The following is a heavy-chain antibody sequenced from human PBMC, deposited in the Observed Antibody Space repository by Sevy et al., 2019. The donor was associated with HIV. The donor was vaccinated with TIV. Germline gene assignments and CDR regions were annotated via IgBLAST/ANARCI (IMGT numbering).Heavy chain of an antibody. CDR1: GFTFSDYY. CDR3: ARRGSGWDYFDY. Sequence: GGSLRLSCAASGFTFSDYYMSWIRQSPGKGLEWVSLISGISTYTNYADSTKGRFTISRDNAKNSLYLHMNSLRAEDTAVYYWARRGSGWDYFDYWGQGTLVTVSS. V-gene: IGHV3-11*06. CDR2: ISGISTYT. J-gene: IGHJ4*02. D-gene: IGHD6-19*01.